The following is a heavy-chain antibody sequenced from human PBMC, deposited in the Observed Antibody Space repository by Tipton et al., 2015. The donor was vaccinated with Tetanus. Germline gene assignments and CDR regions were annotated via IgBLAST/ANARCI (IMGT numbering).Heavy chain of an antibody. CDR2: AYYSGGT. V-gene: IGHV4-39*01. D-gene: IGHD3-9*01. CDR3: ARHSSLKALNY. CDR1: GGSISSSSYY. J-gene: IGHJ4*02. Sequence: TLSLTCTVSGGSISSSSYYWGWIRQPPGKGLEWIGSAYYSGGTYYNPSLKSRVTISVDTSKNQFSLELSSVTAADTAVYYCARHSSLKALNYWGQGTLVTASS.